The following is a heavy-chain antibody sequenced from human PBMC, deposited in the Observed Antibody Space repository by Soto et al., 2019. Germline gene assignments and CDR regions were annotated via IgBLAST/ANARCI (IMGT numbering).Heavy chain of an antibody. D-gene: IGHD2-15*01. CDR3: ARARGARYFDY. J-gene: IGHJ4*02. CDR2: IYYSGST. CDR1: GRASSRGNYY. V-gene: IGHV4-30-4*01. Sequence: SETLSLTCTVSGRASSRGNYYWSWIRQPPGKGLEWIGYIYYSGSTYYNPSLKSRVTISVDTSKNQFSLKLSSVTAADTAVYYCARARGARYFDYWGQGTLVTVSS.